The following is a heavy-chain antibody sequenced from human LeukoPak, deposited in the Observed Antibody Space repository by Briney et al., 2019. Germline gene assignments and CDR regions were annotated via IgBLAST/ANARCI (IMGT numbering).Heavy chain of an antibody. CDR1: GFTFSSYA. CDR2: IKQDGSEK. V-gene: IGHV3-7*01. D-gene: IGHD3-3*01. Sequence: GSLRLSCAASGFTFSSYAMSWVRQAPGKGLEWVANIKQDGSEKYYVDSVKGRFTISRDNAKNSLYLQMNSLRAEDTAVYYCARIDFWMGMDVWGKGTTVTVSS. J-gene: IGHJ6*04. CDR3: ARIDFWMGMDV.